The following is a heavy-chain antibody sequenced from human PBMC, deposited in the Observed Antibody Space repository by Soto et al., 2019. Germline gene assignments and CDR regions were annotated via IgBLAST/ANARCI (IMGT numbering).Heavy chain of an antibody. J-gene: IGHJ1*01. V-gene: IGHV3-66*01. CDR2: IYSGGST. D-gene: IGHD6-19*01. Sequence: EVQLVESGGGLVQPGGSLRLSCAASAFTVSSNYMSWVRQAPGKGLEWVSVIYSGGSTYYADSVKGRFTISRDNSKNTLYLQMNSLRAEDTAVYYCARDRIAVAGNPEYFQHWGQGTLVTVSS. CDR1: AFTVSSNY. CDR3: ARDRIAVAGNPEYFQH.